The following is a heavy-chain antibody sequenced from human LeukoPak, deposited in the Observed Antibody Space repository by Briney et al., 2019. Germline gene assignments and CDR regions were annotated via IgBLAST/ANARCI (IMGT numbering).Heavy chain of an antibody. CDR1: GFTFSSYA. D-gene: IGHD3-22*01. CDR2: ISGSGGST. CDR3: AKARSYYYDSSGFGFDY. V-gene: IGHV3-23*01. J-gene: IGHJ4*02. Sequence: SGGSLRLSCAASGFTFSSYAMSWVRQAPGKGLEWVSAISGSGGSTYYADSVKGRFTISIDNSKNTLYLQMNSLRAEDTAVYYCAKARSYYYDSSGFGFDYWGQGTLVTVSS.